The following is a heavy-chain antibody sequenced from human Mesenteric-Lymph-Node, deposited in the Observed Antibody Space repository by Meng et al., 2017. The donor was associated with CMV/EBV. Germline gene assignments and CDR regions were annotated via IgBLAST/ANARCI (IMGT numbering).Heavy chain of an antibody. Sequence: GESLKISCPASGFTFSSYAMSWVRQAPGKGLEWVSAISGSGGSTYYADSVKGRFTISRDNSKNTLYLQMNSLRAEDTAVYYCAIFGALGGVDYWGQGTLVTVSS. CDR2: ISGSGGST. CDR1: GFTFSSYA. D-gene: IGHD2-21*01. CDR3: AIFGALGGVDY. J-gene: IGHJ4*02. V-gene: IGHV3-23*01.